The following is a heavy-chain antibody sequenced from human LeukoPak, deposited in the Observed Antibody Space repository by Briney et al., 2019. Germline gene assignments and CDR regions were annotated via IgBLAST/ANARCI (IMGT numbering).Heavy chain of an antibody. V-gene: IGHV3-30*18. CDR1: GFTFSSYG. Sequence: GGSLRLSCAASGFTFSSYGMHWVRQAPGKGLEWVAVISYDGSNKYYADSVKGRFTVSRDNSKNTLYLQMNSLRAEDTAVYYCAKESDYADYYYYGMDVWGQGTTVTASS. CDR3: AKESDYADYYYYGMDV. D-gene: IGHD4-17*01. CDR2: ISYDGSNK. J-gene: IGHJ6*02.